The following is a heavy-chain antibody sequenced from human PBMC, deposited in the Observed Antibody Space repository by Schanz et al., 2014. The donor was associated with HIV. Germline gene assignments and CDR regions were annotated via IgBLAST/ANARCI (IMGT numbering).Heavy chain of an antibody. V-gene: IGHV1-8*02. D-gene: IGHD6-6*01. CDR3: ARARAKIEGRPVGNWFDP. Sequence: QVQLVQSGAEVKKPGASVKVSCKASGYTFTSQYMHWVRQATGQGLEWMGWMNPNSGHTGYAQKFQGRVDMTRTTSISTAYMELRGLTSEDTAVYFCARARAKIEGRPVGNWFDPWGQGTLVTVSS. CDR2: MNPNSGHT. J-gene: IGHJ5*02. CDR1: GYTFTSQY.